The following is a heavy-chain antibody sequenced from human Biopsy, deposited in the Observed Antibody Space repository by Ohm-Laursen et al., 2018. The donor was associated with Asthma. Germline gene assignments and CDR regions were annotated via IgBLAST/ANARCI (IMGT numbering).Heavy chain of an antibody. CDR1: GFAVSRDH. Sequence: SLRLSCSGSGFAVSRDHMFWVRQAPGKGLEWVSVIYSGGTSHTADSVRGRFTISRDYSENTLYLQMHSLRAEDTAVYYCARGDSSNWSHYYFDYWGQGTLVTVSS. V-gene: IGHV3-53*01. CDR3: ARGDSSNWSHYYFDY. D-gene: IGHD3-22*01. CDR2: IYSGGTS. J-gene: IGHJ4*02.